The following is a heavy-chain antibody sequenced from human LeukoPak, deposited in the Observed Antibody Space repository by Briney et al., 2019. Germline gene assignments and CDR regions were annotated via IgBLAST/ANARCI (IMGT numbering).Heavy chain of an antibody. CDR1: GFTFRSYG. J-gene: IGHJ4*02. CDR2: ITSNGNT. Sequence: PGGSLRLSCAASGFTFRSYGMSWVRQAPGKGLEWVSVITSNGNTYYTDSVKGRFTISRDNSKNTLFLQMNSLRAEDTAVYHCAKDGGQGADYWGQGTLVSVSS. V-gene: IGHV3-23*01. CDR3: AKDGGQGADY. D-gene: IGHD3-16*01.